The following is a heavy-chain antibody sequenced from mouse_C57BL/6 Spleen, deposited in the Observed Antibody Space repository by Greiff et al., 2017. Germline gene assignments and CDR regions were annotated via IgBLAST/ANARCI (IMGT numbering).Heavy chain of an antibody. D-gene: IGHD4-1*01. CDR1: GFTFSDYG. CDR3: ARRGWDEGMAWFAY. V-gene: IGHV5-17*01. CDR2: ISSGSSTI. Sequence: EVPRVESGGGLVKPGGSLKLSCAASGFTFSDYGMHWVRQAPAKGLEWVAYISSGSSTIYYADTVKGRFPISRDNDKNTLFLQMTSLRSEDTAMFNCARRGWDEGMAWFAYWGQGTLVTVSA. J-gene: IGHJ3*01.